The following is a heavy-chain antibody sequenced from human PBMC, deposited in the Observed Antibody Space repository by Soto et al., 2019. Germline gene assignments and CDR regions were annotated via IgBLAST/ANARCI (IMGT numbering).Heavy chain of an antibody. CDR2: ISSSSSYI. CDR1: GFTFSSYS. Sequence: PGGSLRLSCAASGFTFSSYSMNWVRQAPGKGLEWVSSISSSSSYIYYADSVKGRFTISRDNAKNSLYLQMNSLRAEDTAVYYCATSTGWSYPFDYCGQGTLGTVSS. D-gene: IGHD6-19*01. CDR3: ATSTGWSYPFDY. V-gene: IGHV3-21*01. J-gene: IGHJ4*02.